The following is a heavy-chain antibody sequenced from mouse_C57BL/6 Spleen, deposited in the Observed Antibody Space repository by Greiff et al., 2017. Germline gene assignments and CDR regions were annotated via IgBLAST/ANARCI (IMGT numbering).Heavy chain of an antibody. D-gene: IGHD1-1*01. V-gene: IGHV1-72*01. CDR3: ARVKITTVVADYYAMDY. CDR1: GYTFTSYW. Sequence: QVQLQQPGAELVKPGASVKLSCKASGYTFTSYWMHWVKQRPGRGLEWIGRIDPNSGGTKYNEKFKSKATLTVDKPSSTAYMQLSSLTSEDSAVYYCARVKITTVVADYYAMDYWGQGTSVTVSS. CDR2: IDPNSGGT. J-gene: IGHJ4*01.